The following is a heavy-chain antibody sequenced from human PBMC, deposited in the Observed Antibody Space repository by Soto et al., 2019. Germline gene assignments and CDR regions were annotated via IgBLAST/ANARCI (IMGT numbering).Heavy chain of an antibody. V-gene: IGHV4-34*01. J-gene: IGHJ4*02. CDR3: ARGPYSSGWYWSQYYFDY. D-gene: IGHD6-19*01. Sequence: SETLSLTCAVYGGSFSGYYWSWIRQPPGKGLEWIGEINHSGSTNYNPSLKSRVTISVDTSKNQFSLKLSSVTAADTAVYYCARGPYSSGWYWSQYYFDYWGQGTLVTVSS. CDR2: INHSGST. CDR1: GGSFSGYY.